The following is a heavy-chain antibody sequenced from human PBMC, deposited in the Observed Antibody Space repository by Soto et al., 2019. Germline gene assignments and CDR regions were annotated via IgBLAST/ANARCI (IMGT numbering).Heavy chain of an antibody. CDR1: GGSISSGGYY. D-gene: IGHD3-22*01. CDR3: ARVSGVYDSSGYYQEYYYYGMDV. J-gene: IGHJ6*02. CDR2: IYCSGST. V-gene: IGHV4-31*02. Sequence: PSETLSLTCTVSGGSISSGGYYWSWIRQHPGKGLEWIGYIYCSGSTYYNPSLKSRVTISVDTSKNQFSLKLSSVTAADTAVYYCARVSGVYDSSGYYQEYYYYGMDVWGQGTTVTVSS.